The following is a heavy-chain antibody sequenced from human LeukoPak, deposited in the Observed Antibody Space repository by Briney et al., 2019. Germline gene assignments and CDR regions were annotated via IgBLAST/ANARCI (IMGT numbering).Heavy chain of an antibody. Sequence: GGSLRLSCAASGFTFSTYAMNWVRQAPGKGLEWVAVVSYEGTIKYYADSAKGRFTISRDNSGNIISLQMNNLTTDDTATYYCAREKFDSWGQGALVTVS. CDR3: AREKFDS. CDR1: GFTFSTYA. J-gene: IGHJ5*01. V-gene: IGHV3-30*14. CDR2: VSYEGTIK.